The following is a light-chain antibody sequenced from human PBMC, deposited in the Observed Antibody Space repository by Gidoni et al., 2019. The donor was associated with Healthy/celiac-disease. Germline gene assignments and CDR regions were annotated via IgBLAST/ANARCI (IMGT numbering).Light chain of an antibody. Sequence: HSALTQPASVSGSPGQSITISCTGTSSDVGGYNYVSWYQQHPGKAPKLMIYEVSKRPSGVSNRFSGSKSGNTASLTISGLQAEDEADYYCSSYTSSSPLFGGGTKLTVL. J-gene: IGLJ2*01. V-gene: IGLV2-14*01. CDR3: SSYTSSSPL. CDR2: EVS. CDR1: SSDVGGYNY.